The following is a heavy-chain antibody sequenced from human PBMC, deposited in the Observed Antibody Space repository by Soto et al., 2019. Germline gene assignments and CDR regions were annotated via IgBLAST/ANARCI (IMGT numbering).Heavy chain of an antibody. Sequence: QVQLVQSGAEVKKPGSSVKVSCKASGGTFSSSAITWVRQAPGQGLEWMGMIIPIFGTVNYAQKFQGRVTITADESTSTASLELSSLTSDDTAVYYCARRPTKQLWSVRYYYGMDVWGLGTTVTVSS. V-gene: IGHV1-69*18. CDR3: ARRPTKQLWSVRYYYGMDV. CDR1: GGTFSSSA. CDR2: IIPIFGTV. J-gene: IGHJ6*02. D-gene: IGHD5-18*01.